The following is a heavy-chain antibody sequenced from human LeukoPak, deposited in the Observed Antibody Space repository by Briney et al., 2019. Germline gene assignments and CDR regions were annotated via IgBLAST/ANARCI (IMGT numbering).Heavy chain of an antibody. J-gene: IGHJ5*02. V-gene: IGHV4-4*07. CDR3: ARASSDYSLSWFDP. D-gene: IGHD3-22*01. CDR1: GASISSWY. Sequence: KPSETLSLTCSVSGASISSWYWSWIRQPAGKGLEWIGHISISGSTRYNPSLRSRVTMSLDTSKNQFSLNLISVTAADTAVYYCARASSDYSLSWFDPWGQGALVTVSS. CDR2: ISISGST.